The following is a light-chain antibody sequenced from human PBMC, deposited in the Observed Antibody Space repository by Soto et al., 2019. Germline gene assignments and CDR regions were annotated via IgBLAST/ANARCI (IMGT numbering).Light chain of an antibody. CDR2: DAS. Sequence: DIQMTQSPSSLSASVGDRVTITCRASQSISRYLNWYQQKPGKAPKLLIYDASNLETGVPSRFSGSGSGTDFTFTISSLQPEDIATYYCQKNDNVPHTFGQGTKLEIK. V-gene: IGKV1-33*01. CDR3: QKNDNVPHT. J-gene: IGKJ2*01. CDR1: QSISRY.